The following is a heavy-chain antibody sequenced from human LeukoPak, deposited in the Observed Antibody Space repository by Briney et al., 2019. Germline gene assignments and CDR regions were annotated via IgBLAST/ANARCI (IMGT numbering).Heavy chain of an antibody. Sequence: GGSLRLSCAASEFTFTTYSMAWVRQAPGKGLEWVSSISSSATYRYYADSVNGRFTISRDDPKNSLYLQMNSLRAEDTAVYYCARELNYYDSSGYYGGDYWGQGTLVTVSS. J-gene: IGHJ4*02. D-gene: IGHD3-22*01. V-gene: IGHV3-21*01. CDR2: ISSSATYR. CDR1: EFTFTTYS. CDR3: ARELNYYDSSGYYGGDY.